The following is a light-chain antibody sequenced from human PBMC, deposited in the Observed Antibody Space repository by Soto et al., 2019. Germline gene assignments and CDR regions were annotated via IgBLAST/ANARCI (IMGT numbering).Light chain of an antibody. Sequence: DIVLTQSPLSLPVTPGEPASISCRSSQSLLSSNGNNYLDWYLQKPGQSPQVLIYLGSNRASGVPDRFSGSGSGTDFTLKISRVEAEDVGVYYCMQGLTTQLTCGRVTKVDIK. CDR1: QSLLSSNGNNY. CDR2: LGS. J-gene: IGKJ4*01. V-gene: IGKV2-28*01. CDR3: MQGLTTQLT.